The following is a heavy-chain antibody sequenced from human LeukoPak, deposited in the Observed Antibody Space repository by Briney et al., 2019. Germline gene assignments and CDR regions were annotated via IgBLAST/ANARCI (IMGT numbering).Heavy chain of an antibody. Sequence: PGKSLTLSCVVSGFNFDNFAMHWVRQPLGKGLEWVAFIRYDGSNTYYADSVKGRFTISRDNSKNTLYLQMNSLRADDTAVYYCARVDYSNYLLIYYYYYMDVWGKGTTVTVSS. D-gene: IGHD4-11*01. CDR3: ARVDYSNYLLIYYYYYMDV. V-gene: IGHV3-30*04. J-gene: IGHJ6*03. CDR2: IRYDGSNT. CDR1: GFNFDNFA.